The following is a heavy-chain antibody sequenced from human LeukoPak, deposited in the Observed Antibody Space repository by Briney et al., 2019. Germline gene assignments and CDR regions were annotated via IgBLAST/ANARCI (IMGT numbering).Heavy chain of an antibody. V-gene: IGHV4-61*02. D-gene: IGHD3-22*01. CDR1: GGSISSGAYY. CDR2: VYTSGNT. J-gene: IGHJ4*01. Sequence: SQTLSLTCTVSGGSISSGAYYWSWIRQPAGKGLEWIGRVYTSGNTNYNPSLKSRVTISVDTSKNQFSLKLSSVTAADTAVYYCASLTPAINFYDSRGYYPEYWGHGTLVTVSS. CDR3: ASLTPAINFYDSRGYYPEY.